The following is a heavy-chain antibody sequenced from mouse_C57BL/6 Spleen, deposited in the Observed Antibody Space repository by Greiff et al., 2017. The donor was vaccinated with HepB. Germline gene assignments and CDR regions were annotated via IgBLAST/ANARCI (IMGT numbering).Heavy chain of an antibody. CDR1: GYTFTNYW. V-gene: IGHV1-63*01. J-gene: IGHJ2*01. CDR2: IYPGGGYT. Sequence: QVQLQQSVAELVRPGTSVKMSCKASGYTFTNYWIGWAKQRPGHGLEWIGDIYPGGGYTNYNEKFKGKATLTADKSSSTAYMQFSSLTSEDSAIYYCARGETYYFDYWGQGTTLTVSS. CDR3: ARGETYYFDY.